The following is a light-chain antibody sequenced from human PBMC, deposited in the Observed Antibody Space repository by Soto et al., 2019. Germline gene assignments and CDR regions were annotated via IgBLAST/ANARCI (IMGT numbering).Light chain of an antibody. CDR1: QSVNTR. Sequence: EIVMTQSPATLSVSPGERATLSCRASQSVNTRLAWYQQKPGQAPRLVIYVASTRATGIPARFSGSGSGTEFTPTISSLQSEDFAVYHCQQYNNWPPEYTFGQGTKLEIK. CDR3: QQYNNWPPEYT. J-gene: IGKJ2*01. V-gene: IGKV3D-15*01. CDR2: VAS.